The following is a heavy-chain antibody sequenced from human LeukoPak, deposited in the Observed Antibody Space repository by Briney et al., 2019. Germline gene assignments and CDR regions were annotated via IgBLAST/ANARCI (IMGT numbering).Heavy chain of an antibody. J-gene: IGHJ4*02. D-gene: IGHD3-16*01. V-gene: IGHV3-7*01. CDR3: VKDRVTWGTVFLDY. CDR2: IKQDETEK. CDR1: GFTFSNFW. Sequence: PGGSLRLSCTASGFTFSNFWMGWVRQAPGKGLEWVANIKQDETEKFYLGSVKGRFTISRDNAKNTLYLQMSSLRAEDTAIYYCVKDRVTWGTVFLDYWGQGTLVTVSS.